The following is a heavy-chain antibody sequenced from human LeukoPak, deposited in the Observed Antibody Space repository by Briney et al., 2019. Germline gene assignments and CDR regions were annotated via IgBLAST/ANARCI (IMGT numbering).Heavy chain of an antibody. J-gene: IGHJ4*02. CDR2: IYYSGST. CDR3: ARTEGEYYYDS. D-gene: IGHD3-22*01. V-gene: IGHV4-59*08. CDR1: GGSISSYY. Sequence: ASETLSLTCTVSGGSISSYYWSWIRQPPGKGLEWIGYIYYSGSTNYNPSLKSRVTISVDTSKNQFSLKLSSVTAADTAVYYCARTEGEYYYDSWGQGTLVTVSS.